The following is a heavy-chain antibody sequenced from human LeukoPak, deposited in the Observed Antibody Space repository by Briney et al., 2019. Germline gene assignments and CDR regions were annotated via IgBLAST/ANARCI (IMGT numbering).Heavy chain of an antibody. D-gene: IGHD3-16*01. CDR2: TYYRSKWYY. V-gene: IGHV6-1*01. CDR1: GNSFSSNSAA. Sequence: SQTLSLTCAISGNSFSSNSAARNWIRQSPSRGLEWLGRTYYRSKWYYDYAASVKSRMTINPDTSENQFSLQLNSVTPEDTAVYYCVRDLNWGFDPWGQGTLVTVSS. J-gene: IGHJ5*02. CDR3: VRDLNWGFDP.